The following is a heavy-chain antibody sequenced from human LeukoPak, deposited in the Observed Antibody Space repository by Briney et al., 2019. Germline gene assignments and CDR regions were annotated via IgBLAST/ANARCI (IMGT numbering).Heavy chain of an antibody. CDR2: ISSSGSTI. CDR3: ARGADDSSGYYYYYYYYMDV. J-gene: IGHJ6*03. V-gene: IGHV3-48*03. D-gene: IGHD3-22*01. Sequence: GGSLRLSCAASGFTFSRHGMSWVRQAPGKGLEWVSAISSSGSTIYYADSVKGRFTISRDNAKNSLYLQMNSLRAEDTAVYYCARGADDSSGYYYYYYYYMDVWGKGTTVTISS. CDR1: GFTFSRHG.